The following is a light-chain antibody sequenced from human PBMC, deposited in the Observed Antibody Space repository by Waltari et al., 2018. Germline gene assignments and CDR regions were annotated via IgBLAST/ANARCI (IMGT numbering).Light chain of an antibody. J-gene: IGLJ2*01. Sequence: SSQLTQPPSVSVSPGQTATITCSGASLAKKSASWYQQRPGQSPLLVIYQDNKRPSGIPERFSGSGSGNTATLTISGTQVIDEADYYCQSLDGTTIVFGGRTKLTVL. CDR2: QDN. V-gene: IGLV3-1*01. CDR1: SLAKKS. CDR3: QSLDGTTIV.